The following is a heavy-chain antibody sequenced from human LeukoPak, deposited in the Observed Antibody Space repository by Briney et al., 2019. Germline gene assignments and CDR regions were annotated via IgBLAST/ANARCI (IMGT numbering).Heavy chain of an antibody. V-gene: IGHV5-51*01. CDR3: AATASGTTSWPH. Sequence: GESLKISCEGSGYHFPRYWIGWVRQMPGKGLEWMGIINPADSDTRYSPSFQGQVTISADKSITTAYLQWSSLRASDTAMYYCAATASGTTSWPHWGQGTLVTVSS. D-gene: IGHD2-2*01. CDR1: GYHFPRYW. J-gene: IGHJ1*01. CDR2: INPADSDT.